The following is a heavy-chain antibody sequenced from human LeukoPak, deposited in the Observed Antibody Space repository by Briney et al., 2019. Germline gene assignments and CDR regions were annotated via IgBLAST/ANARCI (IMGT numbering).Heavy chain of an antibody. CDR2: IRSKAYGGTT. J-gene: IGHJ3*02. Sequence: GGSLRLSCAASGFTFSSYGMHWVRQAPGKGLEWVGFIRSKAYGGTTEYAASVKGRFTISRDDSKSIAYLQMNSLKTEDTAVYYCTRGRVVAYIEDAFDIWGQGTMVTVSS. D-gene: IGHD3-22*01. V-gene: IGHV3-49*04. CDR1: GFTFSSYG. CDR3: TRGRVVAYIEDAFDI.